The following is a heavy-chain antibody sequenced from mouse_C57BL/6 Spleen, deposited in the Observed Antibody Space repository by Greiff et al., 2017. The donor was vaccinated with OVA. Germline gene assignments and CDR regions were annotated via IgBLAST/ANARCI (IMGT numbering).Heavy chain of an antibody. CDR1: GYAFTNYL. CDR2: INPGSGGT. D-gene: IGHD2-1*01. V-gene: IGHV1-54*01. Sequence: QVQLKESGAELVRPGTSVKVSCKASGYAFTNYLIEWVKQRPGQGLEWIGVINPGSGGTNYNEKFKGKATLTADKSSSTAYMQLSSLTSEDSAVYFCAREGDLLPFAYWGQGTLVTVSA. J-gene: IGHJ3*01. CDR3: AREGDLLPFAY.